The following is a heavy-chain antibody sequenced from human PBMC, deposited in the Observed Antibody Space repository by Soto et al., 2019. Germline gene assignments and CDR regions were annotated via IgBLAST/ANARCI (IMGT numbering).Heavy chain of an antibody. CDR2: SSGSGGST. D-gene: IGHD6-19*01. CDR3: AKDPRIGIVMAGVFDY. V-gene: IGHV3-23*01. Sequence: PGGSLRLSCAASGFTFSTYTMRWVRQAPGKGLEWVSGSSGSGGSTYYADSVKGRFSISRDNSKNTLYLQMNSLRAEDTAVYYCAKDPRIGIVMAGVFDYWGQGMLVTVSS. J-gene: IGHJ4*02. CDR1: GFTFSTYT.